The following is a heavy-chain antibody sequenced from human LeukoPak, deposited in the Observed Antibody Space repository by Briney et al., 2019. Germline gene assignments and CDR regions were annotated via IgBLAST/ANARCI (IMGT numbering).Heavy chain of an antibody. V-gene: IGHV6-1*01. CDR2: TYYRSKWYN. J-gene: IGHJ4*02. CDR3: AREQTGDQNFDY. CDR1: GDSVSSNTAA. Sequence: SQTLSLTCAISGDSVSSNTAAWNWIRQSPSRGLEWLGRTYYRSKWYNNYAVSVKSRISIKPDTSKNQFSLQLKSVTPEDTAVYCCAREQTGDQNFDYWGQGTLVTVSS. D-gene: IGHD7-27*01.